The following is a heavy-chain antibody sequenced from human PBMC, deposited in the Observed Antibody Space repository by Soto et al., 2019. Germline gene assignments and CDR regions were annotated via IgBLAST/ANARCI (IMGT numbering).Heavy chain of an antibody. D-gene: IGHD3-10*01. J-gene: IGHJ5*02. V-gene: IGHV3-33*01. CDR1: GFTFSSYG. Sequence: QVQLVESEGGVVQPGRSLRLSCAASGFTFSSYGMHWVRQAPGKGLEWVAVIWYDGSNKYYADSVKGRFTISRDNSKNTLYLQMNGLRAEDTAVYYCARTYYYGSGNWFDPWGQGTLVTVSS. CDR3: ARTYYYGSGNWFDP. CDR2: IWYDGSNK.